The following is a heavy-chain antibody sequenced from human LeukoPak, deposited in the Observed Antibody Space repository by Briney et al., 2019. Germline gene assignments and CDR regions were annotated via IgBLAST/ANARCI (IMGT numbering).Heavy chain of an antibody. J-gene: IGHJ4*02. Sequence: ASVKVSCKASGGTFSSYAISWVRQAPGQGLEWMGWINPNSGGTNYAQKFQGRVTMTRDTSISTAYMELSRLRSDDTAVYYCASGSYDFWSGYRTLDFDYWGQGTLVTVSS. CDR3: ASGSYDFWSGYRTLDFDY. CDR2: INPNSGGT. V-gene: IGHV1-2*02. D-gene: IGHD3-3*01. CDR1: GGTFSSYA.